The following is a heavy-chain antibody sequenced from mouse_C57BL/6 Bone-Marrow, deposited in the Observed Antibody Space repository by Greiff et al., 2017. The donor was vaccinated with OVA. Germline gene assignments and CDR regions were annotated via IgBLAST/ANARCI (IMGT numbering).Heavy chain of an antibody. CDR3: ASLIYYGNYDY. CDR2: IDPEDGET. V-gene: IGHV14-2*01. CDR1: GFNIKDYY. D-gene: IGHD2-1*01. J-gene: IGHJ2*01. Sequence: VQLQQSGAELVKPGASVKLSCTASGFNIKDYYMHWVKQRTEKGLEWIGRIDPEDGETKYAPKFQGKATRSADTSSNTAYLQLSSLTAADTAVYYCASLIYYGNYDYWGQGTTLTVSS.